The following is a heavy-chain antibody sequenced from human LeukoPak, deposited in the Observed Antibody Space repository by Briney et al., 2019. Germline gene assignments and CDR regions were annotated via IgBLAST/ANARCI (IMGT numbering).Heavy chain of an antibody. D-gene: IGHD1-14*01. CDR3: ARGGLTYDY. Sequence: ASVKVSCKASGYTFTSNQMHWVRQAPGQGLEWMGIINPSGGSTTYAQRFKGRITMTRDTSTRTFYMELSSLRPEDTAVYYCARGGLTYDYWGQGTLVTVSS. CDR2: INPSGGST. V-gene: IGHV1-46*01. J-gene: IGHJ4*02. CDR1: GYTFTSNQ.